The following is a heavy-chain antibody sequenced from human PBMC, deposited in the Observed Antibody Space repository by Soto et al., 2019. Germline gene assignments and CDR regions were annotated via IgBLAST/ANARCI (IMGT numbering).Heavy chain of an antibody. Sequence: SETLSLTCAVYGGSFSGYYWSWIRQPPGKGLEWIGEINHSGSTNYNPSLKSRVTISVDTSKNQFSLKLSSVTAADTAVYYCARGRTYYYDSSGFDPWGQGTLVTVSS. J-gene: IGHJ5*02. CDR1: GGSFSGYY. CDR2: INHSGST. V-gene: IGHV4-34*01. D-gene: IGHD3-22*01. CDR3: ARGRTYYYDSSGFDP.